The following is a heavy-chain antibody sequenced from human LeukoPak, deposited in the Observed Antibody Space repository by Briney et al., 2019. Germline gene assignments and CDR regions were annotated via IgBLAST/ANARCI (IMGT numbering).Heavy chain of an antibody. CDR2: IKSKTDGGTT. J-gene: IGHJ5*02. Sequence: GGSLRLSCAASGFTFSNAWMSGVRQAPGKGREGVGRIKSKTDGGTTDYAAPLKGRCTISRDDSKNPLYLQMNSLKTEDTAVYYCTTGSWFDPWGQGPLVPVSS. CDR3: TTGSWFDP. V-gene: IGHV3-15*01. CDR1: GFTFSNAW.